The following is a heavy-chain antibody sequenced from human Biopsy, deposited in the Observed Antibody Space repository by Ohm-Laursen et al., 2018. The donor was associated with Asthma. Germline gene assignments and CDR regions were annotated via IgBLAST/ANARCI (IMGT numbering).Heavy chain of an antibody. V-gene: IGHV4-34*01. CDR2: TNERGVT. Sequence: SETLSLTCHVYPGSFSGFFWTWVRQSPGKGLEWIGETNERGVTNNNPSLKSRVIISIDTYWNRVSLKLTSVTAAVTAVYYCARGPELDVWGQGTTVTVSS. CDR3: ARGPELDV. CDR1: PGSFSGFF. J-gene: IGHJ6*02.